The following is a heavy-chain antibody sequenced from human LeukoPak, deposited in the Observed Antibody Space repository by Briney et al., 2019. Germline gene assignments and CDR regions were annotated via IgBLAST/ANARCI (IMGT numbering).Heavy chain of an antibody. Sequence: PSETLSLTCTVSGGSINSYYWTWIRQPPGKGLEWIGYIYYSGSTNYNPSLKSRVTISVDTSKNQFSLKLSSVTAADTAVYYCARDVVPAAMGLDYWGQGTLVTVSS. CDR1: GGSINSYY. CDR2: IYYSGST. CDR3: ARDVVPAAMGLDY. V-gene: IGHV4-59*01. J-gene: IGHJ4*02. D-gene: IGHD2-2*01.